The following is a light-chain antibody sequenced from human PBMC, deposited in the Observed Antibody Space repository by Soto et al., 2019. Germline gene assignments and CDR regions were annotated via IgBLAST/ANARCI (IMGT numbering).Light chain of an antibody. CDR2: GAS. CDR3: QQYDSFPHT. V-gene: IGKV3-20*01. Sequence: EIVLTQSPGTLSLSPGERATLSCRASQSVSGSYLAWYQLKPGQAPRLLISGASSRATGVPDRFSGSESGTDFTFIISRLEPEDFGLYYCQQYDSFPHTFGRGTQVESK. J-gene: IGKJ2*01. CDR1: QSVSGSY.